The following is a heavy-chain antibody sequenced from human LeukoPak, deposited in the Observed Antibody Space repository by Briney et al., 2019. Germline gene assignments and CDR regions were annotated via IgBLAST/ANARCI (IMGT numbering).Heavy chain of an antibody. CDR2: INHSGST. CDR3: ARGGPVPAGQYYYYYYGMDV. D-gene: IGHD2-2*01. CDR1: GGSFSGYY. V-gene: IGHV4-34*01. Sequence: SSETLSLTCAVYGGSFSGYYWSWIRQPPGKGLEWIGEINHSGSTNYNPSLKSRVTISVDTSKNQFSLKLSSVTAADTAVYYCARGGPVPAGQYYYYYYGMDVWGQGTTVTVSS. J-gene: IGHJ6*02.